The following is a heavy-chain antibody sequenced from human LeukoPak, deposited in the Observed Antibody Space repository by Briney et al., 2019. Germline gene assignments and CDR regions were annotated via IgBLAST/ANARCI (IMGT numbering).Heavy chain of an antibody. J-gene: IGHJ5*02. D-gene: IGHD3-10*01. V-gene: IGHV4-34*01. CDR2: INHSGST. CDR1: GGSFSGYY. CDR3: ARGLWFGESSNWFDP. Sequence: PSETLSLTCAVYGGSFSGYYWSWIRQPPGKGLEWIGEINHSGSTNYNPSLKSRVTISVDTSKNQFSLKLSSVTAADTAVYYCARGLWFGESSNWFDPWGQGTLVTVSS.